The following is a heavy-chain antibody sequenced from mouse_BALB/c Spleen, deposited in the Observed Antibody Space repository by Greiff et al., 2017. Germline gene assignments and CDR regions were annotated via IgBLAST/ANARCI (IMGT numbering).Heavy chain of an antibody. CDR2: INPSTGYT. J-gene: IGHJ4*01. Sequence: QVQLKQSGAELAKPGASVKMSCKASGYTFTSYWMHWVKQRPGQGLEWIGYINPSTGYTEYNQKFKDKATLTADKSSSTAYMQLSSLTSEDSAVYYCVYGNYPYYAMDYWGQGTSVTVSS. V-gene: IGHV1-7*01. D-gene: IGHD2-1*01. CDR3: VYGNYPYYAMDY. CDR1: GYTFTSYW.